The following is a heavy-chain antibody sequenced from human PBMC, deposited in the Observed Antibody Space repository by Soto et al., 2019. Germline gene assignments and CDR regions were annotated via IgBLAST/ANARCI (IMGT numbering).Heavy chain of an antibody. CDR3: ARTNAAIHLNY. J-gene: IGHJ4*02. D-gene: IGHD2-21*02. V-gene: IGHV4-34*01. CDR1: GGSLSGNY. Sequence: QAQLQQWGTGLLKPSETLSLTCAVYGGSLSGNYWGWIRQPPGKGLEWIGETHHSGSTAYNPSLKSRVTISVDTSRNQFSLKLNSVTAAETAVYYCARTNAAIHLNYWSQGTLVTVSS. CDR2: THHSGST.